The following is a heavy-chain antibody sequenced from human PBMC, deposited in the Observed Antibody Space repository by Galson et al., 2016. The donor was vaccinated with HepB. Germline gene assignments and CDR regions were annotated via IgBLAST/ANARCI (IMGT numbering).Heavy chain of an antibody. CDR1: GGSIKSSNW. CDR3: ARDNKGYSSGWYPGYSWGMDV. D-gene: IGHD6-19*01. V-gene: IGHV4-4*02. J-gene: IGHJ6*02. CDR2: VYHSGNT. Sequence: LSLTCAVSGGSIKSSNWWNWVRQSPGKGLEWIGEVYHSGNTNYNPSLKSRVTISVDTSKNQFSLKLSSVTAADTAVYYCARDNKGYSSGWYPGYSWGMDVWGQGTTVAVSS.